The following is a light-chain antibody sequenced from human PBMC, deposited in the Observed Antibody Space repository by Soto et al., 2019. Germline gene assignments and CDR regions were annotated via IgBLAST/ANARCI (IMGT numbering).Light chain of an antibody. V-gene: IGLV2-14*01. CDR3: SSYTSSSPTYV. J-gene: IGLJ1*01. CDR2: EVS. Sequence: QSALSHPASVSWSPGHSITISCTGTSSDVGGYNYVSWYQQHPGKAPKLMIYEVSNRPSGVSNRFSGSKSGNTASLTISGLPAEDEDDYYCSSYTSSSPTYVFGTGTKVTVL. CDR1: SSDVGGYNY.